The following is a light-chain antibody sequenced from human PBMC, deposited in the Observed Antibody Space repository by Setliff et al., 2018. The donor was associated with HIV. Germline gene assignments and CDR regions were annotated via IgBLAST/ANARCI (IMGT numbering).Light chain of an antibody. CDR3: SSYTSSSTYV. CDR2: DVS. J-gene: IGLJ1*01. CDR1: SGDVGGYNY. V-gene: IGLV2-14*01. Sequence: QSALTQPASVSGSPGQSITISCTGTSGDVGGYNYVSWYQQHPGKAPKFMIYDVSKRPSGVSNRFSGSKSGNTASLTISGPQAEDEADYYCSSYTSSSTYVFGTGTKV.